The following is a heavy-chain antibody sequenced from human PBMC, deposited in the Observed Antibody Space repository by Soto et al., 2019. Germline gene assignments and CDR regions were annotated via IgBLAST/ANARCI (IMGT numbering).Heavy chain of an antibody. CDR3: ARDHSRIAAAGPNSNWFDP. Sequence: SVKVSCKASGGTFSSYTISWVRQAPGQGLEWMGRIIPILGIANYAQKFQGRVTITADKSTSTAYMELSSLRSEDTAVYYCARDHSRIAAAGPNSNWFDPWGQGTLVTVSS. CDR2: IIPILGIA. V-gene: IGHV1-69*04. CDR1: GGTFSSYT. J-gene: IGHJ5*02. D-gene: IGHD6-13*01.